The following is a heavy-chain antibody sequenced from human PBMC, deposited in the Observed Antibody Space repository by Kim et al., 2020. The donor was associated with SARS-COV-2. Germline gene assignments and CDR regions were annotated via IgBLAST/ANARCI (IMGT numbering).Heavy chain of an antibody. V-gene: IGHV4-34*01. CDR1: GGSFSVYY. CDR3: ARAMVRGVNPDYYYYGMDV. J-gene: IGHJ6*02. CDR2: INHSGST. D-gene: IGHD3-10*01. Sequence: SETLSLTCAVYGGSFSVYYWSWIRQPPGKGLEWIGEINHSGSTNYNPSLKSRVTISVDTSKNQFSLKLSSVTAADTAVYYCARAMVRGVNPDYYYYGMDVWGQGTTVTVSS.